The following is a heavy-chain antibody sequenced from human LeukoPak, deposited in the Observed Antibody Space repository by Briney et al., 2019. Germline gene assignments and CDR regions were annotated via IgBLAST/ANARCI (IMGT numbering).Heavy chain of an antibody. CDR3: AKGGYSSSWYGPLDY. D-gene: IGHD6-13*01. J-gene: IGHJ4*02. Sequence: ERSLRLSCAASGFTFSSYGMHWVRQAPGKGLEWVAVISYDGSNKYYADSVKGRFTISRDNSKNTLYLQMNSLRAEDTAVYYCAKGGYSSSWYGPLDYWGQGTLVTVSS. CDR2: ISYDGSNK. V-gene: IGHV3-30*18. CDR1: GFTFSSYG.